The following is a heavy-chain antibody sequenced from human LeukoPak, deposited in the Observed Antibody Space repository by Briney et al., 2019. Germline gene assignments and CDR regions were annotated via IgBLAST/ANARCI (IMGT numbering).Heavy chain of an antibody. J-gene: IGHJ4*02. CDR1: GGTFSSYA. D-gene: IGHD5-24*01. Sequence: ASVKVSCKASGGTFSSYAISWVRQAPGQGLEWMGIINPSGGSTSYAQKFQGRVTMTRDMSTSTVYMELSSLRSEDTAVYYCARGWLQFSPFDYWGQGTLVTVSS. CDR3: ARGWLQFSPFDY. V-gene: IGHV1-46*01. CDR2: INPSGGST.